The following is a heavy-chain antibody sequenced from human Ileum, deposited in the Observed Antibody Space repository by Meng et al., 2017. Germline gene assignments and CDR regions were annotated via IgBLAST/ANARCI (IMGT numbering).Heavy chain of an antibody. J-gene: IGHJ4*02. V-gene: IGHV1-18*01. Sequence: QVQLVQAGAEVKKPGASVKGSRKASGYTFTSTNYGISWMRQAPGQGLEWMGWVSTYNDDTNHVQKFQDRVTMTTDTSTSTVYMELRSLRSDDTAVYYCARDQIGDYVWDYWGQGTLVTVSS. CDR3: ARDQIGDYVWDY. CDR1: GYTFTSTNYG. CDR2: VSTYNDDT. D-gene: IGHD4-17*01.